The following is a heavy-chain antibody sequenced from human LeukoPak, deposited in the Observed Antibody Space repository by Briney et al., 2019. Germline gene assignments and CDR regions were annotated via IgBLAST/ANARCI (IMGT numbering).Heavy chain of an antibody. CDR3: ASDFPAATS. CDR1: GFTFSGYS. D-gene: IGHD2-2*01. V-gene: IGHV3-21*01. Sequence: GGSLRLSCAASGFTFSGYSMNWVRQAPGKGLEWVSSISGSSDYIFYADLAKGRFTTSRDNAKNSLYLQMNSLRAEDTAVYYCASDFPAATSWGQGTLVTVSS. J-gene: IGHJ4*02. CDR2: ISGSSDYI.